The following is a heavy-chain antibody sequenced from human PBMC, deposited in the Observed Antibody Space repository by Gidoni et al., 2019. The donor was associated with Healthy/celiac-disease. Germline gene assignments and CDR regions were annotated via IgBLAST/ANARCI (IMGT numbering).Heavy chain of an antibody. CDR1: GFSLSTRGVG. CDR2: IYLDDDK. D-gene: IGHD3-10*01. J-gene: IGHJ4*02. V-gene: IGHV2-5*02. CDR3: AHSSMVRGVIGVFDY. Sequence: QITLKESGPTLVKPTQTLTLTCTFSGFSLSTRGVGVGWIRQPPGKALEWLALIYLDDDKRYSPSLKSRLTITKDTSKNQVVLTMTNMDPVDTATYYCAHSSMVRGVIGVFDYWGQGTLVTVSS.